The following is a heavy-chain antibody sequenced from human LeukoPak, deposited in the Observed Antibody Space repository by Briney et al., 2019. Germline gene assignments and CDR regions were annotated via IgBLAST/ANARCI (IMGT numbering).Heavy chain of an antibody. J-gene: IGHJ5*02. CDR2: INHSGST. Sequence: NSSETLSLTCAVYGGSFSGYYWSWLRQPPGKGLEWIGEINHSGSTNYNPSLKSRVTISVDTSKNQFSLKLSSVTAADTAVYYCASLRSKMATISLRRFDPWGQGTLVTVSS. CDR3: ASLRSKMATISLRRFDP. CDR1: GGSFSGYY. V-gene: IGHV4-34*01. D-gene: IGHD5-24*01.